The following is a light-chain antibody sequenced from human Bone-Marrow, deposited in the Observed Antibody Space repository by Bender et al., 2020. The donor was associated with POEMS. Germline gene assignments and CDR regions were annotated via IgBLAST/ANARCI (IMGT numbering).Light chain of an antibody. J-gene: IGLJ1*01. V-gene: IGLV2-14*01. CDR3: KSYIRTGGYV. CDR1: SSDVGGYNF. Sequence: QSALTQPASVSGSPGQSITISCTGTSSDVGGYNFVSWYQQHPGKAPKLMIYDVSTRPSGVSNRFSGSKSGNTASLTISGLQAEDEADYYCKSYIRTGGYVFGTGTKVTVL. CDR2: DVS.